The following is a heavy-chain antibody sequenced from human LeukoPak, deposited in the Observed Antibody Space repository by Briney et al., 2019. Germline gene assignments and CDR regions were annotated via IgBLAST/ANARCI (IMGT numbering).Heavy chain of an antibody. CDR3: ARGAYGDYDS. CDR1: TFTFSIYA. V-gene: IGHV3-23*01. J-gene: IGHJ5*01. Sequence: GGSLRLSCAASTFTFSIYAMSWVRQAPEKGLECVSAISAGADRTYYADSVQGRFTISRDNSKNTLFLQMSGLRAEDTAVYFCARGAYGDYDSWGQGTLVTVSS. D-gene: IGHD4-17*01. CDR2: ISAGADRT.